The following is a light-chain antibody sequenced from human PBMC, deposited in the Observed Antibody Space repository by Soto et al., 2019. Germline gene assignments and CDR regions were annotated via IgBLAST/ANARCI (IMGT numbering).Light chain of an antibody. CDR3: NSYRGGTALV. Sequence: QSVLTQPASVSGSPGQSITISCTGTGLDVGLYNYVSWYQQHPGTPPKLIIYDVDNRPSGVSNRFSGSKSANTASLTISGLQPEDEADYYCNSYRGGTALVFGGGTKLTV. CDR1: GLDVGLYNY. CDR2: DVD. J-gene: IGLJ2*01. V-gene: IGLV2-14*03.